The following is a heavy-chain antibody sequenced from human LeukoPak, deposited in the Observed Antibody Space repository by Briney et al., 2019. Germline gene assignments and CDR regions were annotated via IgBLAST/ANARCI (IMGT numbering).Heavy chain of an antibody. CDR3: ARDYDILTGYSGGDV. CDR2: ISAYNGNT. CDR1: GYTFTSYG. Sequence: ASVKVSCKASGYTFTSYGISWVRQAPGQGLEWMGWISAYNGNTNYAQKLQGRVTMTTDTSTSTAYMELRSLRSDDTAVYYCARDYDILTGYSGGDVWGKGTTVTVSS. V-gene: IGHV1-18*01. D-gene: IGHD3-9*01. J-gene: IGHJ6*04.